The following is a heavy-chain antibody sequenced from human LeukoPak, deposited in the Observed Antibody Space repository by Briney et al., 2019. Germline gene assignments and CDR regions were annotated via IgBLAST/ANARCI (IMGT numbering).Heavy chain of an antibody. CDR3: ARSGYCTSTSCLNGRGAFDI. CDR1: GFTFSTYS. D-gene: IGHD2-2*01. J-gene: IGHJ3*02. CDR2: ISSSSSPI. Sequence: PGGSLRLSCAASGFTFSTYSMNWIRQAPGKGLEWVSYISSSSSPIFHADSVKGRFTISRDNAKNSLYLQMNSLRAEDTAVYYCARSGYCTSTSCLNGRGAFDIWGQGTMVTVSS. V-gene: IGHV3-48*04.